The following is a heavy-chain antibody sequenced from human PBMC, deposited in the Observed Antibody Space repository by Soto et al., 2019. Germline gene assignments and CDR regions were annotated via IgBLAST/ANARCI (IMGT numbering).Heavy chain of an antibody. D-gene: IGHD1-7*01. J-gene: IGHJ3*02. CDR2: TSHSGGT. CDR3: ARGELGTATTFFDACAI. CDR1: GEFVSSGNYY. Sequence: QVQLQQWGAGLLKPSETLSLTCAVSGEFVSSGNYYWSWIRQPPGKGLEWIGETSHSGGTHFNPSLKSRVIISVDTSKNQFSLKMSSVTAADTALYYCARGELGTATTFFDACAIWGPGTMVTVSS. V-gene: IGHV4-34*01.